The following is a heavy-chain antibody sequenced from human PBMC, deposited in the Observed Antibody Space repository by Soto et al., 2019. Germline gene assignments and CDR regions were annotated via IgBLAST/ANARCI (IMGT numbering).Heavy chain of an antibody. Sequence: QVELVQSGAEVKKPGSSVKVSCQASEDTFRNYGISWVRQAPGRGLEWMGGIIPIFGTANYAQKFQGRVTITADTSANTVYLELSSLRSEDTAVYYCASTTYDSSAYYYWYLGLWGRGTLVTVSS. CDR1: EDTFRNYG. CDR2: IIPIFGTA. CDR3: ASTTYDSSAYYYWYLGL. D-gene: IGHD3-22*01. V-gene: IGHV1-69*06. J-gene: IGHJ2*01.